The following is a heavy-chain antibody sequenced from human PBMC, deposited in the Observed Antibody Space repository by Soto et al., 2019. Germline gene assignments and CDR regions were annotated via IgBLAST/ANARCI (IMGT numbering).Heavy chain of an antibody. D-gene: IGHD3-10*01. J-gene: IGHJ6*02. Sequence: PSETLSLTCAVSGGSISSSNWWSWVRQPPGKGLEWIGEIYHSGSTNYNPSLKSRVTISVDKSKNQFSLKLSSVTAADTAVYYFARFTMVRGELGAKGYYYYGMDVWGQGTTVTVSS. CDR3: ARFTMVRGELGAKGYYYYGMDV. CDR1: GGSISSSNW. V-gene: IGHV4-4*02. CDR2: IYHSGST.